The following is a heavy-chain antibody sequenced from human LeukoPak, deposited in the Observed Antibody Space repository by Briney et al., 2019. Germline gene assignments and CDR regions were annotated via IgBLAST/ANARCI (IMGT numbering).Heavy chain of an antibody. D-gene: IGHD7-27*01. V-gene: IGHV4-59*08. CDR3: ARGFRGDNFDY. CDR2: IYYIGST. Sequence: SETLSLTCTVSGGSISSYYWSWIRQPPGKGLEWIGYIYYIGSTNYNPSLKSRVTISVDTSKNQFSLRLSSVTAADTAVYFCARGFRGDNFDYWGQGTLVTVSS. CDR1: GGSISSYY. J-gene: IGHJ4*02.